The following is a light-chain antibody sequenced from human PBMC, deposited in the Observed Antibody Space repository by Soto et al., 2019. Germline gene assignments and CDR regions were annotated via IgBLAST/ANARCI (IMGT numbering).Light chain of an antibody. V-gene: IGLV2-14*01. J-gene: IGLJ1*01. CDR3: SSYTSSSTYV. CDR1: SGDVGGYNY. CDR2: DVS. Sequence: QSVLTQPASVSGSPGQPITISCTGTSGDVGGYNYVSWYQQHPGKAPKLMIYDVSNRPSGVSNRFSGSKSGNTASLTISGLQAEEEADYYCSSYTSSSTYVFGTGTKAT.